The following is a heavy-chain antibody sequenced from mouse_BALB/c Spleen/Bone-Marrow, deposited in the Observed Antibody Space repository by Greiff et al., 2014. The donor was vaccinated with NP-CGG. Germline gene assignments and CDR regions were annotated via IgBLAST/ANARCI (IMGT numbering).Heavy chain of an antibody. D-gene: IGHD2-4*01. Sequence: EVQLVESGAELVKPGASVKLSCTASSFNIKDTYMHWVKQRPEQGLEWIGRIDPANGNTKYDPKFQGKATITADTSSNTAYLQLSSLTSEDTAVYYCANYDYGWYFDVWGAGTTVTVSS. CDR2: IDPANGNT. J-gene: IGHJ1*01. CDR3: ANYDYGWYFDV. CDR1: SFNIKDTY. V-gene: IGHV14-3*02.